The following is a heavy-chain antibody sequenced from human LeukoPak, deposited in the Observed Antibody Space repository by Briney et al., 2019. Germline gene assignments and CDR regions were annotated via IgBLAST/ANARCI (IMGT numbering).Heavy chain of an antibody. Sequence: PSETLSLTCAVSGGSINSSSSYYWGWIRQPPGKGLEWIGSIYYSGSTYHNPSLKSRVTISVDTSKNQFSLKLRSVTAADTAVYYCARPRSGTLYYFDYWGQGTLVTVSS. J-gene: IGHJ4*02. V-gene: IGHV4-39*01. D-gene: IGHD1-26*01. CDR3: ARPRSGTLYYFDY. CDR1: GGSINSSSSYY. CDR2: IYYSGST.